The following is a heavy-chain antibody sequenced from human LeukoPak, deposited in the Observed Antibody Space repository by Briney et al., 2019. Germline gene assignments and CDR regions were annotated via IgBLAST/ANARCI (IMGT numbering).Heavy chain of an antibody. CDR1: GFTFSSYS. CDR2: ISSSSSTI. Sequence: GGSLRLSCAASGFTFSSYSMNWVRQAPGKGLEWGSYISSSSSTIYYADSVKGRFTISRDNAKNSLYLQMNSLRAEDTAVYYCARTRDYYYYMDVWGKGITVTVSS. V-gene: IGHV3-48*04. J-gene: IGHJ6*03. CDR3: ARTRDYYYYMDV.